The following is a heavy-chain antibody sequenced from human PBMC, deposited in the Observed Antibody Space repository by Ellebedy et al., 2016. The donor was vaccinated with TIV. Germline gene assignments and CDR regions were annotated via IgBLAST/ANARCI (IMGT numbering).Heavy chain of an antibody. D-gene: IGHD6-19*01. Sequence: MPSETLSLTCTVSGGSISSYYWSWIRQPPGKGLEWIGYIYYSGSTNYNPSLKSRVTISVDTSKNQFYLKLSPVTAADTAVYYCARELRDSSGWWGYWCFDLWGRGTLVTVSS. CDR1: GGSISSYY. J-gene: IGHJ2*01. CDR3: ARELRDSSGWWGYWCFDL. V-gene: IGHV4-59*01. CDR2: IYYSGST.